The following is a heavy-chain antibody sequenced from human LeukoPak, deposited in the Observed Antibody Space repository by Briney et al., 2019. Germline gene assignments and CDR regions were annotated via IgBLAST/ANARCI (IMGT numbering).Heavy chain of an antibody. CDR3: ARGFTLFDP. CDR1: GGSISSSSYY. Sequence: SETLSLTCTVSGGSISSSSYYWGWIRQPPGKGLEWIGHIYYSGSTNYNPSLKSRVTFSVDTSKNQFSLKLSSVTAADTAVYYCARGFTLFDPWGQGTLVTVSS. CDR2: IYYSGST. D-gene: IGHD2/OR15-2a*01. V-gene: IGHV4-61*05. J-gene: IGHJ5*02.